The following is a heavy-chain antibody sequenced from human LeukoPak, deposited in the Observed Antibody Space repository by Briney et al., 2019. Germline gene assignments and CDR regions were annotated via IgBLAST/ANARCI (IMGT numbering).Heavy chain of an antibody. CDR3: ARARSGYSYVLDY. CDR2: IYSGGST. CDR1: GFRFSNYA. Sequence: GGSLRLSCTASGFRFSNYAMNWVRQAPGKGLEWVSVIYSGGSTYYADSVKGRFTISRDNSKNTLYLQMNSLRAEDTAVYYCARARSGYSYVLDYWGQGTLVTVPS. J-gene: IGHJ4*02. V-gene: IGHV3-53*01. D-gene: IGHD5-18*01.